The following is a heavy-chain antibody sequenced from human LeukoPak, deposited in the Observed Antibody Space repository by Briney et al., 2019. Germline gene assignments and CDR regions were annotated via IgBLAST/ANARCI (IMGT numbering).Heavy chain of an antibody. Sequence: ESGPTLVNPTQTLTLTCTFSGFSLSTSGVGVGWTRQPPGKALEWLALIYWDDDKRYSPSLKSRLTITKDTSKNQVVLTMTNMDPVDTATYYCILTVLPTEGLDYFDYWGQGTLVTVSS. CDR3: ILTVLPTEGLDYFDY. V-gene: IGHV2-5*02. D-gene: IGHD1-1*01. CDR2: IYWDDDK. CDR1: GFSLSTSGVG. J-gene: IGHJ4*02.